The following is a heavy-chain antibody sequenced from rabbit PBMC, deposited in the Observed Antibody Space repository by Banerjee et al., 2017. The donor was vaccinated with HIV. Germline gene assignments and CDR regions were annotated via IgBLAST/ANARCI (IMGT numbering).Heavy chain of an antibody. CDR2: IYAGSSGTT. J-gene: IGHJ4*01. CDR1: GIDFTNGYY. V-gene: IGHV1S45*01. D-gene: IGHD1-1*01. CDR3: ARDNYYSGSTVNL. Sequence: QQQLEESGGGLVKPGGTLTLTCKASGIDFTNGYYMCWVRQAPGKRPEWIACIYAGSSGTTYYASWAKGRFTISKTSSTTVTLQMTSLTVADTATYFCARDNYYSGSTVNLWGPGTLVTVS.